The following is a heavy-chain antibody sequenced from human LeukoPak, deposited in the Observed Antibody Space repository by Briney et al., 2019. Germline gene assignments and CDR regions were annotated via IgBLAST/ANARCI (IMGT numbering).Heavy chain of an antibody. J-gene: IGHJ4*02. CDR1: GYTFTSYY. CDR3: ARDFTIFGLEGHNDIDY. V-gene: IGHV1-46*01. D-gene: IGHD3-3*01. CDR2: IIPSGGST. Sequence: ASVKVSCKASGYTFTSYYMHWVRQAPGQGLEWMGIIIPSGGSTSYAQKFQGRVTMTRDTSTSTVYMELSSLRSEYTAVYYCARDFTIFGLEGHNDIDYWSQGTMVTVSS.